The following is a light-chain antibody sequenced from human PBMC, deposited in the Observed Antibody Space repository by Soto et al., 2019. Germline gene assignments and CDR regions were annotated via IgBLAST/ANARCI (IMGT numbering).Light chain of an antibody. CDR2: GAS. J-gene: IGKJ1*01. V-gene: IGKV1-5*01. CDR1: DTIGTL. CDR3: QQYNSYSWT. Sequence: DIEITQSPSTLSSSVGDRVTITCLASDTIGTLLAWYQQKPGKAPNLLIYGASTLESGVPSRSSGSGYGTEFTLTISSLHPDDFATYYCQQYNSYSWTFGQGTKVDIK.